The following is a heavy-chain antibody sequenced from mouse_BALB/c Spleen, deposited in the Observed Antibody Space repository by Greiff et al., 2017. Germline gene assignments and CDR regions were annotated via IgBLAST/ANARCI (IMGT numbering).Heavy chain of an antibody. Sequence: ESGPGLVKPSQSLSLTCSVTGYSITSGYYWNWIRQFPGNKLEWMGYISYDGSNNYNPSLKNRISITRDTSKNQFFLKLNSVTTEDTATYYCARLYGSSLDYWGQGTTLTVSS. CDR3: ARLYGSSLDY. D-gene: IGHD1-1*01. J-gene: IGHJ2*01. CDR1: GYSITSGYY. V-gene: IGHV3-6*02. CDR2: ISYDGSN.